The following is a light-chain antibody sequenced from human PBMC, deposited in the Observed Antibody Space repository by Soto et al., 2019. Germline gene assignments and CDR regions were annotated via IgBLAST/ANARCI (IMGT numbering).Light chain of an antibody. CDR1: QSVSNNY. V-gene: IGKV3-20*01. CDR3: QQYGSSGT. J-gene: IGKJ1*01. Sequence: EIVLTQSPGTLSLSPGDRATLSCRASQSVSNNYLAWYQQHPGQAPRLLIYGASNRATGIPDRFSSSGSVKDFTLTIRRLEPEDFGVYSCQQYGSSGTFGQGTKEEIK. CDR2: GAS.